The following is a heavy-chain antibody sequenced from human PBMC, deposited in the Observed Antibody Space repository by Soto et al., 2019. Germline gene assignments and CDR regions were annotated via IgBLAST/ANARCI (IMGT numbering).Heavy chain of an antibody. CDR3: ARVYCSGGSCYSIDY. Sequence: GASVKVSCKASGYTFTSYYMHWVRQAPGQGLEWMGIINPSGGSTSYAQKIQGRVTMTRDTSTSTVYIELSSLRSEDTALYYFARVYCSGGSCYSIDYWGQGTLVTVSS. J-gene: IGHJ4*02. D-gene: IGHD2-15*01. CDR1: GYTFTSYY. V-gene: IGHV1-46*03. CDR2: INPSGGST.